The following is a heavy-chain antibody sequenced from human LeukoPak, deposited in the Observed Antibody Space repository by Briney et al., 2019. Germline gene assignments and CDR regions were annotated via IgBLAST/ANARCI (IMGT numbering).Heavy chain of an antibody. CDR2: ISAYNGNT. CDR1: GYMFTSYG. J-gene: IGHJ5*02. Sequence: GASVKVFCKASGYMFTSYGITWVRQAPGQGLEWMGWISAYNGNTNYAQNLQGRVTMTTDTSTSTAYMELRSLRSDDTAVYYCARSGTAYCSGGSCYGSKFDPWGQGTLVTVSS. CDR3: ARSGTAYCSGGSCYGSKFDP. D-gene: IGHD2-15*01. V-gene: IGHV1-18*01.